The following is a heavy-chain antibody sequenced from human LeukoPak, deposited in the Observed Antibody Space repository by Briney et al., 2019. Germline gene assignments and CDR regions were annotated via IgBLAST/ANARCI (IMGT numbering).Heavy chain of an antibody. CDR3: AKDRDSSGYYLSYFDY. V-gene: IGHV3-23*01. D-gene: IGHD3-22*01. CDR2: ISGNGGGT. CDR1: EFTFHNYA. J-gene: IGHJ4*02. Sequence: GGSLRLSCAASEFTFHNYAMNWVRQAPGKGLEWVSGISGNGGGTYYADSVKGRFTISRDNSKNTLYLQMNSLRAEDTAVYYCAKDRDSSGYYLSYFDYWGQGTLVTVSS.